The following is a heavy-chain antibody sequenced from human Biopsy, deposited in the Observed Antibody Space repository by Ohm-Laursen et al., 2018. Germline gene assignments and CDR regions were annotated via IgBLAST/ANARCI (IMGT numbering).Heavy chain of an antibody. CDR2: INPKSGGT. V-gene: IGHV1-2*02. CDR3: AKDCGLGGDRDY. D-gene: IGHD2-21*01. J-gene: IGHJ4*02. CDR1: GYTFTDYY. Sequence: ASVKVSCKPSGYTFTDYYIHWVRQAPGQGPEWMGWINPKSGGTKYAQKFQGRVTMTRDTSIDTVHMELSRLTFDDTALYYCAKDCGLGGDRDYWGQGTLVTVSS.